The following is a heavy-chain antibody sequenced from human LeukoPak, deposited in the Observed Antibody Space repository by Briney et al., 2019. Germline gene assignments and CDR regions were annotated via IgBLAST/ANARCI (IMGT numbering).Heavy chain of an antibody. D-gene: IGHD4-23*01. CDR2: ISGSGGST. CDR1: GFTFSSYA. CDR3: AKAPTVVTLRFSDY. J-gene: IGHJ4*02. V-gene: IGHV3-23*01. Sequence: GGSLRLSCAASGFTFSSYAMSWVRQAPGKGLEWVSAISGSGGSTYYADSVKGRFTISRDNSKNTLYLQMNSLRAEDTAVYYCAKAPTVVTLRFSDYWGQGTRVTVSS.